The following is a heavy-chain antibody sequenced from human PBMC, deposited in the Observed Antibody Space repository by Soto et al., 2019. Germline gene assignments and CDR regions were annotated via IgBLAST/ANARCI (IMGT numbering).Heavy chain of an antibody. D-gene: IGHD3-10*01. CDR3: ARGGNWFDP. V-gene: IGHV3-7*05. CDR1: GFSFSTYW. CDR2: IDQGGGEK. J-gene: IGHJ5*02. Sequence: EVQLVESGGGLVQPGGSLRLSCAASGFSFSTYWMAWVRQAPGKGLEWVANIDQGGGEKYYVDSVRGRFTISRDNAKNSQYIQMNRLGGEDMAIYYRARGGNWFDPWGQGTLVSVSS.